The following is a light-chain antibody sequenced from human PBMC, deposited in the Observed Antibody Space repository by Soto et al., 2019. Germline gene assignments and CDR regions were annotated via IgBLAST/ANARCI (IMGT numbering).Light chain of an antibody. J-gene: IGKJ4*01. CDR1: QSVASNY. CDR3: QQYGSSTT. V-gene: IGKV3-20*01. CDR2: DAS. Sequence: ETVLTQSPGTLSLSPGERATLSCRASQSVASNYLAWFQQRPSQAPRLLIYDASSRATGIPDRFSGSGSGTDFTLTISRLEPEDFAVYYCQQYGSSTTFGGGTKVDIK.